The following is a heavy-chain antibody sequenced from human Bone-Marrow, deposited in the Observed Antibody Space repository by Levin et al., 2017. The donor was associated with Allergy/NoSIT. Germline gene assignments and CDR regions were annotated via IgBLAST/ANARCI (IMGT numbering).Heavy chain of an antibody. CDR2: IDWDDDK. CDR3: ARLHRDYGDLDY. J-gene: IGHJ4*02. V-gene: IGHV2-70*01. D-gene: IGHD4-17*01. CDR1: GFSLSTSGMC. Sequence: PSQTLSLTCTFSGFSLSTSGMCVSWIRQPPGKALEWLALIDWDDDKYYSTSLKTRLTISKDTSKNQVVLTMTNMDPVDTATYYCARLHRDYGDLDYWGQGTLVTVSS.